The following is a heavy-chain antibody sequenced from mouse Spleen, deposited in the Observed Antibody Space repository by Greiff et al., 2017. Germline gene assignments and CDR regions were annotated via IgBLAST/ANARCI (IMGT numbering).Heavy chain of an antibody. V-gene: IGHV5-4*01. CDR3: ARGGGAYYKSWFAY. J-gene: IGHJ3*01. Sequence: EVQLVESGGGLVKPGGSLKLSCAASGFTFSSYAMSWVRQTPEKRLEWVATISDGGSYTYYPDNVKGRFTISRDNAKNNLYLQMSHLKSEDTAMYYCARGGGAYYKSWFAYWGQGTLVTVSA. D-gene: IGHD2-12*01. CDR2: ISDGGSYT. CDR1: GFTFSSYA.